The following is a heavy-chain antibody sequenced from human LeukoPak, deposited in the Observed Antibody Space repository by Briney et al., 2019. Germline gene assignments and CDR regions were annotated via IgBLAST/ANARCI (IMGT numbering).Heavy chain of an antibody. J-gene: IGHJ4*02. Sequence: PGGSLRLSCAASGFTFTTYAMSWVRQAPGQGLEWISTVSDSGDSTYYADSVKGRFTISGDNSKNTLYVQMNSLRAEDTAVYCCAKSHSVGYRGYFDYWGQGTLVTVSS. CDR3: AKSHSVGYRGYFDY. D-gene: IGHD5-12*01. V-gene: IGHV3-23*01. CDR2: VSDSGDST. CDR1: GFTFTTYA.